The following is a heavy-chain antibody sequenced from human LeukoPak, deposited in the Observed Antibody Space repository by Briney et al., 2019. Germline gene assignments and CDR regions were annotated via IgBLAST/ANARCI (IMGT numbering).Heavy chain of an antibody. CDR1: GYSISSGYY. V-gene: IGHV4-38-2*02. CDR3: ARRYYDILTGYYKGWYFDY. J-gene: IGHJ4*02. CDR2: IYHSGST. D-gene: IGHD3-9*01. Sequence: SETLSLTCTVSGYSISSGYYWGWIRQPPGKGLEWIGSIYHSGSTYYNPSLKSRVTISVDTSKNQFSLKLSSVTAADTAVYYCARRYYDILTGYYKGWYFDYWGQGTLVTVSS.